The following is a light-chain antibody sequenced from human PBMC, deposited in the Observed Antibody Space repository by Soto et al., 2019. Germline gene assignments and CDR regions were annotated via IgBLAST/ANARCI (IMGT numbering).Light chain of an antibody. CDR3: CSYTTSNTLV. Sequence: QSVLTQPASVSGSPVQSITISCTGTSSDLGAYNSVSWYRQHPGKAPKVMIYDVTNRPSGVSSRFSGSKSGNTASLTISGLQADDEADYYCCSYTTSNTLVFGTGTKVTVL. CDR1: SSDLGAYNS. J-gene: IGLJ1*01. CDR2: DVT. V-gene: IGLV2-14*01.